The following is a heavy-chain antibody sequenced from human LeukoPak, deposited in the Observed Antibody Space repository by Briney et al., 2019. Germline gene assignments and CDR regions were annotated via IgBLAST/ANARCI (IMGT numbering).Heavy chain of an antibody. CDR2: INAGNGNT. CDR3: ARGAAEGLDY. Sequence: RXAPGQRLEWMGWINAGNGNTKYSQKFQVRVTITRDTSANTAYMELSSLTSEDTAVYHCARGAAEGLDYWGQGILVTVSS. V-gene: IGHV1-3*01. J-gene: IGHJ4*02. D-gene: IGHD6-13*01.